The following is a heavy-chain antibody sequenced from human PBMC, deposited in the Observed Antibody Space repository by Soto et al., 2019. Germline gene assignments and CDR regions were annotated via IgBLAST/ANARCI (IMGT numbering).Heavy chain of an antibody. V-gene: IGHV4-28*01. J-gene: IGHJ6*02. CDR2: IYYSGST. CDR1: GYSISSSKW. D-gene: IGHD2-2*01. Sequence: SETLSLTCAVSGYSISSSKWWGWIRQPPGKGLEWIGYIYYSGSTYYNPYLKSRVTMSVDTSKNQFSLKLNSVTDVDKAVYYCARTGDCSSTSCYAFYYYGMDVWGQGTTVTVS. CDR3: ARTGDCSSTSCYAFYYYGMDV.